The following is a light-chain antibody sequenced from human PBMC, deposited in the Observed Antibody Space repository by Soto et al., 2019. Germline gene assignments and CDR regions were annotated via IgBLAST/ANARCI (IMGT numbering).Light chain of an antibody. Sequence: QSALTQPPSASGTPGQRVSISCSGSGSNIGSNTVYWYQQLPGTAPKLLMYNNNQRPSGVPDRFSGSKSGTSASLAISGLQSEDEADYYCAAWDDSLSGYVFGTGTKVTVL. CDR1: GSNIGSNT. CDR3: AAWDDSLSGYV. CDR2: NNN. V-gene: IGLV1-44*01. J-gene: IGLJ1*01.